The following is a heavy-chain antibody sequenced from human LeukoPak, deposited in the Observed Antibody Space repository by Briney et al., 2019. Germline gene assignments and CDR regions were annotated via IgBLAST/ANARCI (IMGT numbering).Heavy chain of an antibody. CDR1: GFTFSTYW. CDR3: GKHYGSGSSDGFDI. J-gene: IGHJ3*02. CDR2: IKQDGSEK. Sequence: GGSLRLSCAASGFTFSTYWVSWVRQAPGKGLEWVANIKQDGSEKYYVDSVKGRFTISRDNSKNTLYLQMNSLRAEDTAVYYCGKHYGSGSSDGFDIWGQGTMVTVSS. D-gene: IGHD3-10*01. V-gene: IGHV3-7*03.